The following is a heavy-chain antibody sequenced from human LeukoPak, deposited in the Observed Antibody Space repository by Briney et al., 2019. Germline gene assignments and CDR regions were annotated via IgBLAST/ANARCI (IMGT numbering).Heavy chain of an antibody. V-gene: IGHV3-30-3*01. CDR2: ISYDGSNK. Sequence: GGSLRLSCAASGFTFSSYAMHWVRQAPGKGLEWVAVISYDGSNKYYADSVNGRFTISRDNSKNTLSLQVNTLRAEDTAVYYCARASGIYGSGWYFDYWGQGTLVTVSS. CDR1: GFTFSSYA. CDR3: ARASGIYGSGWYFDY. J-gene: IGHJ4*02. D-gene: IGHD6-19*01.